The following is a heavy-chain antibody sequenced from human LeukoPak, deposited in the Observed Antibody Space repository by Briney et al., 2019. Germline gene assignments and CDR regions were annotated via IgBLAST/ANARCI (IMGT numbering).Heavy chain of an antibody. J-gene: IGHJ4*02. V-gene: IGHV3-66*01. CDR3: ASDPSYVDIVA. D-gene: IGHD5-12*01. CDR1: GFTFSSYA. CDR2: IYSGGST. Sequence: PGGSLRLSCAASGFTFSSYAMSWVRQAPGTGLEWVSVIYSGGSTYYADSVKGRFTISRDNSKNTLYLQMNSLRAEDTAVYYCASDPSYVDIVAWGQGTLVTVSS.